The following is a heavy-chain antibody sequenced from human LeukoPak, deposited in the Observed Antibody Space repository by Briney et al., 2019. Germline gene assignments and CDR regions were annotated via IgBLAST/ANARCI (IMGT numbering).Heavy chain of an antibody. D-gene: IGHD3-9*01. Sequence: KPSETLSLTCAVYGGSFSGYYWSWIRQPPGKGLEWIEEINHSGSTNYNPSLKSRVTISVDTSKNQFSLKLSSVTAADTAVYYCARRNTIYYYYMDVWGKGTTVTVSS. CDR1: GGSFSGYY. J-gene: IGHJ6*03. CDR3: ARRNTIYYYYMDV. V-gene: IGHV4-34*01. CDR2: INHSGST.